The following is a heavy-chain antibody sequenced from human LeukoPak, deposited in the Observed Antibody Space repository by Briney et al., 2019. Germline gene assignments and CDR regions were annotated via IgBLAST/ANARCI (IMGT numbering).Heavy chain of an antibody. Sequence: ASVKVSCEASGYTLTSYGINWMRQAPGQGLEWMGWISTQSGNTKCAQKVQGRLTLTTDRSTNTAYMELRSLRSDDTAVYYCARGAYGDKWGQGTMVTVSS. J-gene: IGHJ4*02. D-gene: IGHD4-17*01. CDR2: ISTQSGNT. CDR3: ARGAYGDK. V-gene: IGHV1-18*01. CDR1: GYTLTSYG.